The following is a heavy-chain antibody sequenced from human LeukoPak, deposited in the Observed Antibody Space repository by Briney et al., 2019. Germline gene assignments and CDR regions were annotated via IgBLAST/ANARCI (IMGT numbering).Heavy chain of an antibody. J-gene: IGHJ4*02. CDR2: INHSGST. Sequence: SETLSLTCAVYGGSFSGYYWSWIRQPPGKGLEWVGEINHSGSTNYNPSLKSRVTISVDTSKNQFSLKLSSVTAADTAVYYCARGLDYDFWSGYLQGFDYWGQGTLVTVSS. V-gene: IGHV4-34*01. D-gene: IGHD3-3*01. CDR1: GGSFSGYY. CDR3: ARGLDYDFWSGYLQGFDY.